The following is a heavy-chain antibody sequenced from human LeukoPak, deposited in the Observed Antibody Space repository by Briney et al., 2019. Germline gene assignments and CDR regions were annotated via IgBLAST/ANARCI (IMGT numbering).Heavy chain of an antibody. D-gene: IGHD3-22*01. J-gene: IGHJ4*02. CDR2: IVGSGGST. V-gene: IGHV3-23*01. Sequence: GGSLRLSCAASGFTFDSYAMSWVRQAPGKGLEWVSVIVGSGGSTYYADSVKGRFTISRDKTKNTLYLQMNSLRAEDTAVYYCAKSAYYDASGYYREYYFDYWGQGTLVTVSS. CDR3: AKSAYYDASGYYREYYFDY. CDR1: GFTFDSYA.